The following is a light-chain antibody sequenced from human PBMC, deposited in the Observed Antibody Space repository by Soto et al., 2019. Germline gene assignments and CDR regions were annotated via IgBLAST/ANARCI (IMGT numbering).Light chain of an antibody. CDR3: QQRSSWPLLT. J-gene: IGKJ4*01. CDR1: QSVSNY. V-gene: IGKV3-11*01. Sequence: EIVLTQSPATLSLSPGERATLSCRTSQSVSNYLAWFQQKPGQAPRLLIYDASNRATGIPARFSGSGSGTDFTLTISSLEPEDFAVYYCQQRSSWPLLTFGGGNKVEI. CDR2: DAS.